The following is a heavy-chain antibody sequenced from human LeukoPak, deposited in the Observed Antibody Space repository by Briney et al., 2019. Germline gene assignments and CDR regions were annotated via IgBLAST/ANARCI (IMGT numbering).Heavy chain of an antibody. J-gene: IGHJ4*02. CDR3: AKYIFGSDYFEY. CDR1: GGSISGYY. Sequence: PSETLSLTCTVSGGSISGYYWSWIRQPAGKGLKWIGRIFSSGTTNYNPSLKSRVTMSVDTSKNHFSLKLSSVTAADTAVYYCAKYIFGSDYFEYWGQGTLVTISS. CDR2: IFSSGTT. V-gene: IGHV4-4*07. D-gene: IGHD3-3*02.